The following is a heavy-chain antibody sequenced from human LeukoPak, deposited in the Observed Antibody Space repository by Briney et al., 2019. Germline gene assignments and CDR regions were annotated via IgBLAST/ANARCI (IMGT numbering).Heavy chain of an antibody. J-gene: IGHJ4*02. V-gene: IGHV3-7*03. CDR2: IKQDGSEK. D-gene: IGHD2-15*01. CDR1: GFTISSYW. CDR3: ARSQVVVASYYFDY. Sequence: GGSLRLSCAASGFTISSYWMSWVRQAPGKGLEWVANIKQDGSEKYYVDSVKGRFTISRDNAKNSLYLQMNSLRAEDTAVYYCARSQVVVASYYFDYWDQGTLVTVSS.